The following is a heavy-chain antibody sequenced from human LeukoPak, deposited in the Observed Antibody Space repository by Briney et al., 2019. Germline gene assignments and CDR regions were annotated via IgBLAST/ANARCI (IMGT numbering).Heavy chain of an antibody. CDR3: ARDLVVVPAAGFDP. D-gene: IGHD2-2*01. CDR1: GGSISSGDYY. V-gene: IGHV4-30-4*01. CDR2: IYYSGST. J-gene: IGHJ5*02. Sequence: SETLSLTCTVSGGSISSGDYYWSWIRQPPGKGLEWIGYIYYSGSTYYNPSLKSRVTISVDTSKNQFSLKLSSVTAADTAVYYCARDLVVVPAAGFDPWGQGTLVTVSS.